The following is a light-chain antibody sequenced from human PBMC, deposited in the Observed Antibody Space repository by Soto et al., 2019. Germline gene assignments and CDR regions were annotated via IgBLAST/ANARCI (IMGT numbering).Light chain of an antibody. CDR3: QQSYSTPLT. Sequence: DIQRAQAPSSRSAYVGDRVTITCRASQSISSYLNWYQQKPGKAPKLLIYAASSLQSGVPSRFSGSGSGTDFTLTISSLQPEDFATYYCQQSYSTPLTFGGGTKVDIK. J-gene: IGKJ4*01. CDR1: QSISSY. CDR2: AAS. V-gene: IGKV1-39*01.